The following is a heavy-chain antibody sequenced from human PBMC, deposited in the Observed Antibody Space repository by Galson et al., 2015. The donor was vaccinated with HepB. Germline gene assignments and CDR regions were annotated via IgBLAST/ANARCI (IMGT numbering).Heavy chain of an antibody. CDR2: IKSKTDGGTT. CDR1: GFTFSNAW. Sequence: SLRLSCAASGFTFSNAWMSWVRQAPGKGLEWVGRIKSKTDGGTTDYAAPVKGRFTISRDDSKNTLYLQMNSLKTEDTAVYYCTTDRGSGWYSELNWFDPWGQGTLVTVSS. V-gene: IGHV3-15*01. J-gene: IGHJ5*02. D-gene: IGHD6-19*01. CDR3: TTDRGSGWYSELNWFDP.